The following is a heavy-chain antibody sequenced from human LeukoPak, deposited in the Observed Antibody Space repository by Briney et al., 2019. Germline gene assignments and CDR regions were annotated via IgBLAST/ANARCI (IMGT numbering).Heavy chain of an antibody. CDR3: VMIAAAVH. D-gene: IGHD6-13*01. V-gene: IGHV4-34*01. Sequence: SETLSLTCAVYGGSFSGYYWSWIRQPPGKGLEWIGEINHSGSTNYNPSLKSRVTISVDTSKNQLSLKLSSVTAADTAVYYCVMIAAAVHWGQGTLVTVSS. CDR1: GGSFSGYY. J-gene: IGHJ4*02. CDR2: INHSGST.